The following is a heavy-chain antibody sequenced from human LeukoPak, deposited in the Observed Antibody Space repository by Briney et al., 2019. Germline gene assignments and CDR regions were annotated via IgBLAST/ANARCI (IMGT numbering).Heavy chain of an antibody. Sequence: QPGGSLRLSCAASGFTFSSYWMHWVRQAPGKGLVWVSRINSDGSSTSYADSVKGRFTISRDNAKNTLYLQMNSLRAEDTAVYYCARETYGDHFDYWGQGTLVTVSS. J-gene: IGHJ4*02. CDR2: INSDGSST. CDR3: ARETYGDHFDY. CDR1: GFTFSSYW. D-gene: IGHD4-17*01. V-gene: IGHV3-74*01.